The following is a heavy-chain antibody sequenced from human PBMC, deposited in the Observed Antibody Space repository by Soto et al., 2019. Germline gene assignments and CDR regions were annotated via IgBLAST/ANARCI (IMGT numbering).Heavy chain of an antibody. CDR1: GGSISRGGYY. D-gene: IGHD1-26*01. CDR3: ARVRGAGPIDV. Sequence: SETLSLTCTVSGGSISRGGYYWSWIRQHPGKGLEWIGYIYYSGSTYYNPSLKGRVTISVDTSKNQFSLKLSSVAAADTAVYFCARVRGAGPIDVWGQGTLVTVSS. V-gene: IGHV4-31*03. CDR2: IYYSGST. J-gene: IGHJ4*02.